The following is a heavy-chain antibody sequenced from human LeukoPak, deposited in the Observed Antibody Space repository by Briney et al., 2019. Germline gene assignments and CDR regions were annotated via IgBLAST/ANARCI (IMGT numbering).Heavy chain of an antibody. CDR1: GGSISSGSYY. V-gene: IGHV4-61*02. CDR2: ISTSGST. D-gene: IGHD6-19*01. CDR3: ARDQGSGWYSY. J-gene: IGHJ4*02. Sequence: KPSQTLPLTCTVSGGSISSGSYYWNWIRQPAGKGLEWIGRISTSGSTNYNPSLKSRVTISVDTSKNQFSLKLSSVTAADTAVYYCARDQGSGWYSYWGQGTLVTVSS.